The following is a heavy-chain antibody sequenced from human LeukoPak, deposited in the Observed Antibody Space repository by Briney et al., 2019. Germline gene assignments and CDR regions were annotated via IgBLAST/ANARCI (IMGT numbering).Heavy chain of an antibody. D-gene: IGHD5-18*01. Sequence: PGGSLRLSCAASGFTVSRNCMTWVRQAPGKGLEWVSLIYSGGNTYYADSVKGRFTISRDNSKNTLYLQMNSLRAEDTAVYYCAKDRGYSYGYSDYWGQGTLVTVSS. J-gene: IGHJ4*02. CDR3: AKDRGYSYGYSDY. V-gene: IGHV3-53*05. CDR1: GFTVSRNC. CDR2: IYSGGNT.